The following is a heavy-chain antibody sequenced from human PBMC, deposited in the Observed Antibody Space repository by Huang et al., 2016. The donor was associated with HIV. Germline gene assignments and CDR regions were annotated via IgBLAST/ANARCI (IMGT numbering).Heavy chain of an antibody. V-gene: IGHV3-30-3*01. D-gene: IGHD5-12*01. J-gene: IGHJ6*03. Sequence: QVQLVESGGGVVQPGRYLRLSCAAARFTFCNYAMNWVRQAPGKGLECVAVISHDGSNKYYADSVKGRFTISRDNSKNTLYLQMNSLRAEDTAVYYCARDLWLRDLYYYYYMDVWGKGTTVTVSS. CDR3: ARDLWLRDLYYYYYMDV. CDR1: RFTFCNYA. CDR2: ISHDGSNK.